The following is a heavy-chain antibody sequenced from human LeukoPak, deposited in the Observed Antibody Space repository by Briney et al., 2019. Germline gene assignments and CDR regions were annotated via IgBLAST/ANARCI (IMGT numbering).Heavy chain of an antibody. CDR3: ARDRYYASGSSDAFDI. Sequence: GGSLRLSCAASGFSFSSYSMDWVRQAPGKGLEWVSSISSSSNYIYYADSVKGRFTISRDNAENSLYLQMNSLRAEDTAVYYCARDRYYASGSSDAFDIWGRATTVTVSS. J-gene: IGHJ3*02. CDR1: GFSFSSYS. D-gene: IGHD3-10*01. CDR2: ISSSSNYI. V-gene: IGHV3-21*01.